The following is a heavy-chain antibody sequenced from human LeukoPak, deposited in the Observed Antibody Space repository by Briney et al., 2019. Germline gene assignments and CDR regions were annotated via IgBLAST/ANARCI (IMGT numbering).Heavy chain of an antibody. CDR2: MSANSGYT. CDR3: ARLVRPRYGEYLLDY. CDR1: GFSFNDYY. Sequence: PGASLRLSCSASGFSFNDYYMSWIRQAPGQGLEWLSQMSANSGYTQYAESVKGRFTISSDNTKNSLYLQMNSLRVDDTAIYYCARLVRPRYGEYLLDYWGQGTLVTV. D-gene: IGHD4-17*01. J-gene: IGHJ4*02. V-gene: IGHV3-11*03.